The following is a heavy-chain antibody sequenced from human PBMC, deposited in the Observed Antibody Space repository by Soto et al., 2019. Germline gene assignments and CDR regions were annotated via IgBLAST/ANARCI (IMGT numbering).Heavy chain of an antibody. Sequence: QVQLQESGPGLVKPSETLSLTCTVSGGSINSYYWSWIRQPPGKGLEWIGYIYYSGITNYNPSLTSRVTXSXDXXKNQFSLKLSSVTAADTAVYYCARYKSNYYYGMDVWGQGTTVTVSS. CDR1: GGSINSYY. J-gene: IGHJ6*02. D-gene: IGHD1-20*01. CDR2: IYYSGIT. V-gene: IGHV4-59*01. CDR3: ARYKSNYYYGMDV.